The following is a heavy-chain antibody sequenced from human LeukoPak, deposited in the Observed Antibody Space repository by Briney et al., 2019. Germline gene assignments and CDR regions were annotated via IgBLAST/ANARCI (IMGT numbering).Heavy chain of an antibody. CDR1: GYSISSGYY. J-gene: IGHJ4*02. CDR3: AREGVRAGGGFDY. D-gene: IGHD3-10*01. CDR2: IYHSGST. V-gene: IGHV4-38-2*02. Sequence: PSETLSLTCTVSGYSISSGYYWGWIRQPPGKGLEWIGSIYHSGSTYYNPSLKSRVTISVDTSKNQFSLKLSSVTAADTAVYYCAREGVRAGGGFDYWGQGTLVTVSS.